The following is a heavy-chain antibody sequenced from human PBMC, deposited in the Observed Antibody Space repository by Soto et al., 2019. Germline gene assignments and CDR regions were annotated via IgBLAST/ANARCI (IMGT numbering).Heavy chain of an antibody. CDR2: ISYDGSNK. CDR1: GFTFSSYA. Sequence: QVQLVESGGGVVQPGRSLRLSCAASGFTFSSYAMHWVRQAPGKGLEWVAVISYDGSNKYYADSVKGRFTISRDNSKNTLYLQMNSLMAEEAFVYYCARGGGVDYWGQGTLVTVSS. D-gene: IGHD3-16*01. J-gene: IGHJ4*02. V-gene: IGHV3-30-3*01. CDR3: ARGGGVDY.